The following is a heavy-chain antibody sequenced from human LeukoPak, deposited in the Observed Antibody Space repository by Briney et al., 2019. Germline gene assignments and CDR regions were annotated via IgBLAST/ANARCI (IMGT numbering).Heavy chain of an antibody. CDR2: IYSGGSA. V-gene: IGHV3-66*01. D-gene: IGHD5-12*01. CDR3: ARGPSGYYNT. J-gene: IGHJ4*02. CDR1: EFSVGSNY. Sequence: GGSLRLSCAASEFSVGSNYMTWVRQAPGKGLEWVSLIYSGGSAYYADSVKGRFTISRDNSKNTLYLQMNSLRAEDTAVYYCARGPSGYYNTGGQGTLVTVSS.